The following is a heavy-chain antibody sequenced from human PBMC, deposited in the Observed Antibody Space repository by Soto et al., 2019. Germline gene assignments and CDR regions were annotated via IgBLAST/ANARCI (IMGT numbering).Heavy chain of an antibody. D-gene: IGHD1-26*01. V-gene: IGHV1-18*01. Sequence: QVQLVQSGAEVKKPGASVKVSCKASGYTFTSYGISWVRQAPGQGLEWMGWISTNNGDTNYAQKLQGRVTMTTDTSTSTAYMEVRSLRSDDTAVYYCAGGREVRVGATAFDYWGQGTLVTVSS. CDR3: AGGREVRVGATAFDY. CDR2: ISTNNGDT. CDR1: GYTFTSYG. J-gene: IGHJ4*02.